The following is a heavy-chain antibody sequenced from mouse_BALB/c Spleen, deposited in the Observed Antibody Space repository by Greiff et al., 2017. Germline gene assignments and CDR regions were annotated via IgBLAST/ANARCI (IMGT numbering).Heavy chain of an antibody. D-gene: IGHD2-1*01. Sequence: VQVVESGPGLVQPSQSLSITCTVSGFSLTSYGVHWVRQSPGKGLEWLGVIWSGGSTDYNAAFISRLSISKDNSKSQVFFKMNSLQADDTAIYYCVNYGNYGDYAMDYWGQGTSVTVSS. CDR1: GFSLTSYG. V-gene: IGHV2-2-2*01. J-gene: IGHJ4*01. CDR3: VNYGNYGDYAMDY. CDR2: IWSGGST.